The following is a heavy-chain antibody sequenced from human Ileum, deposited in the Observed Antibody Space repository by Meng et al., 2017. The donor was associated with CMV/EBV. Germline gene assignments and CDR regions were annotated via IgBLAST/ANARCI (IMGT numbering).Heavy chain of an antibody. V-gene: IGHV3-30*02. Sequence: GGSLRLSCAASGFTFSSYGMHWVRQAPGKGLEWVAFIRYDGSNRYYTDSVKGRFTISRDNSKNTLYLQMNSLRAEDTAVYYCAKDQSGSPFQFDYWGQGTLVTVSS. J-gene: IGHJ4*02. CDR2: IRYDGSNR. CDR1: GFTFSSYG. CDR3: AKDQSGSPFQFDY. D-gene: IGHD5-12*01.